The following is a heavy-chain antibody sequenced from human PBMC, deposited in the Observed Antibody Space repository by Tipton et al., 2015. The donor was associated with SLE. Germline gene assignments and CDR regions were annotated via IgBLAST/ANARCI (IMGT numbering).Heavy chain of an antibody. J-gene: IGHJ5*02. V-gene: IGHV4-59*01. CDR1: GGSISSDY. CDR3: ARAERSSSTWEYWFDP. CDR2: IYYSGNT. D-gene: IGHD6-13*01. Sequence: TLSLTCTVSGGSISSDYWSWLRQPPGKGLEWIGYIYYSGNTNYHPPLKSRVTISLDTSKNEFSLKLRSVTAADTAVYYCARAERSSSTWEYWFDPWGRGSLVIVSS.